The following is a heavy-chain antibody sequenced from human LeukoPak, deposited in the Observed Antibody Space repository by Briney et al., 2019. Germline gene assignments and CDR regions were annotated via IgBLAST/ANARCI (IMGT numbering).Heavy chain of an antibody. D-gene: IGHD2-21*02. V-gene: IGHV3-74*01. CDR3: ARGWSIVVVTAPGVDAFDI. Sequence: PGGSLRLSCAASGFTFSNYWMHWVRQAPGKGLVWVSRMSSDGSSTNYADSVKGRFTISRDNAKNTLYLHMNSLRAEDTAVYYCARGWSIVVVTAPGVDAFDIWGQGTMVTVSS. CDR1: GFTFSNYW. CDR2: MSSDGSST. J-gene: IGHJ3*02.